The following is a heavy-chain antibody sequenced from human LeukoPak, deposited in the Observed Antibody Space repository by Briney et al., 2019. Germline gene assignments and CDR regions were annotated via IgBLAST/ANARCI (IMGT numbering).Heavy chain of an antibody. CDR2: IKSKADGETI. D-gene: IGHD1-20*01. V-gene: IGHV3-15*07. CDR3: STLTSRGLSDS. CDR1: GFTFTNAW. Sequence: GGSLRLSRAASGFTFTNAWMNWDRQAPGKGLEWVGRIKSKADGETIDYAAPVKGRFTFSRDDSKNMLYLQMNSLKSEDTAVYYCSTLTSRGLSDSWGQGTLVTVSS. J-gene: IGHJ4*02.